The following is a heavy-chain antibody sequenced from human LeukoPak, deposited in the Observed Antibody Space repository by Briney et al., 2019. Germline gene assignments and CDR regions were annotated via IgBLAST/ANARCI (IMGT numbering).Heavy chain of an antibody. D-gene: IGHD3-10*01. CDR3: ARAKGSGSYSVYYYYGMDV. J-gene: IGHJ6*02. Sequence: ASVKVSCKASGYTFTSYDINWVRQATGQGLEWMGWMNPNSGNTGYAQKFQGGVTMTRNTSISTAYMELSSLRSEDTAVYYCARAKGSGSYSVYYYYGMDVWGQGTTVTVSS. CDR1: GYTFTSYD. CDR2: MNPNSGNT. V-gene: IGHV1-8*01.